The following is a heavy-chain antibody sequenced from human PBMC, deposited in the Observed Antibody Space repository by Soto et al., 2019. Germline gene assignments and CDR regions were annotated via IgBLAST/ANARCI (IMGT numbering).Heavy chain of an antibody. D-gene: IGHD6-19*01. Sequence: QVQLQESGPGLVKPSETLSLTCTVSGGSVSSGRFYWSWIRQPPGKGLEWIGYIYYSGSTKYNPSLRSRVTISVDTSKNQVSLKLTSVTAADTAVYYCARSGSGSGWLGGQGTLVTVSS. V-gene: IGHV4-61*01. CDR3: ARSGSGSGWL. CDR2: IYYSGST. J-gene: IGHJ4*02. CDR1: GGSVSSGRFY.